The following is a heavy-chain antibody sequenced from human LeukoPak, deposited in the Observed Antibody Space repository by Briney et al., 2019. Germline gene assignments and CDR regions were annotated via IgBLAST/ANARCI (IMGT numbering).Heavy chain of an antibody. CDR3: ARHRPGYSGGPYYFDS. V-gene: IGHV5-51*01. D-gene: IGHD6-19*01. CDR1: LYSFTNYW. Sequence: GESLKISCEGSLYSFTNYWIAWVRPMPGKGLEWMGIIYPSDSDTIYSPSFQGQVTISADRSIDTAYLQWSSLKASDTAIYYCARHRPGYSGGPYYFDSWGQGTPVTVSS. CDR2: IYPSDSDT. J-gene: IGHJ4*02.